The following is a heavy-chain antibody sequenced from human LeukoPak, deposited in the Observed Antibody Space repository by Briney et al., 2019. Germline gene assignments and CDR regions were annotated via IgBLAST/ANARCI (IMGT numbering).Heavy chain of an antibody. V-gene: IGHV3-21*01. J-gene: IGHJ3*02. Sequence: GGSLRLSCADSGFTFSSYSMNWVRQAPGKGLEWVSSISSSSSYIYYADSVKGRFTISRDNAKNSLYLQMNSLRAEDTAVYYCARGRTGIAAAGKRADDAFDIWGQGTMVTVSS. CDR1: GFTFSSYS. CDR2: ISSSSSYI. D-gene: IGHD6-13*01. CDR3: ARGRTGIAAAGKRADDAFDI.